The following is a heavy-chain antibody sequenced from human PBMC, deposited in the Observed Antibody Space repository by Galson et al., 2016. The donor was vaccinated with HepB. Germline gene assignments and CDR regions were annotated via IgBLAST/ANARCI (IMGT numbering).Heavy chain of an antibody. Sequence: SLRLSCAASGFTVSNYYMNWVRQAPGKGLEWVSVSYIGGDTYYADSVRGRFTISRDNSKNTLYLQMNSLRVEDTAVYYCAGEPDIPNGMDVWGQGTTVTVSS. CDR2: SYIGGDT. J-gene: IGHJ6*02. CDR1: GFTVSNYY. D-gene: IGHD2-2*02. V-gene: IGHV3-66*01. CDR3: AGEPDIPNGMDV.